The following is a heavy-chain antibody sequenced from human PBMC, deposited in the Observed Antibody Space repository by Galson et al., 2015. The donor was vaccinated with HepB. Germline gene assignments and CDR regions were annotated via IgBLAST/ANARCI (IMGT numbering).Heavy chain of an antibody. V-gene: IGHV4-34*01. J-gene: IGHJ4*02. D-gene: IGHD4-17*01. CDR3: ARGGGVTTNSNDY. CDR2: INHSGST. CDR1: GGSFSGYY. Sequence: LSLTCAVYGGSFSGYYWSWIRQPPGKGLEWIGEINHSGSTNYNPSLKSRVTISVDTSKNQFSLKLSSVTAADTAVYYCARGGGVTTNSNDYWGQGTLVTVSS.